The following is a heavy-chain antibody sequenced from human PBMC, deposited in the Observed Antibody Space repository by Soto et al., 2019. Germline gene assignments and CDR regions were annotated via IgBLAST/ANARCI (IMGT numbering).Heavy chain of an antibody. CDR2: ISYDGTNK. Sequence: VGSLRLSCAASEFTFSSYGMHWVSQAPGKGLEWLSVISYDGTNKYYTDSVKGRFTISRDNSKNTLYLQMNSLRGEDTAVYYCAKDRAFWSGTHDAFDIWGRGTMVTVSS. V-gene: IGHV3-30*18. J-gene: IGHJ3*02. D-gene: IGHD3-3*01. CDR1: EFTFSSYG. CDR3: AKDRAFWSGTHDAFDI.